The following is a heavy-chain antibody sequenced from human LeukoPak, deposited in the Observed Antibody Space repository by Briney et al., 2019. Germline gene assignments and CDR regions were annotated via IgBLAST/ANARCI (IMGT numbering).Heavy chain of an antibody. CDR1: GFTFSSYA. CDR2: ISGSGGST. V-gene: IGHV3-23*01. J-gene: IGHJ6*02. D-gene: IGHD3-9*01. Sequence: GGSLRLSCAASGFTFSSYAMSWVRQAPGKGLEWVSAISGSGGSTYYADSVKGRFTISRDNAKNSLYLQMNSLRAEDTAVYYCARDLLTGYLTSYYYGMDVWGQGTTVTVSS. CDR3: ARDLLTGYLTSYYYGMDV.